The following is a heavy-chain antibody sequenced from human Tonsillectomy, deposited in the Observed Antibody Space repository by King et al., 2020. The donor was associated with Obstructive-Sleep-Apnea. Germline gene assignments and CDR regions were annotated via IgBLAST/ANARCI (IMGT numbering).Heavy chain of an antibody. CDR3: ARGVVVPVALSFYYYGLDV. D-gene: IGHD1-26*01. CDR2: IKHSGCT. CDR1: GGSFSGYY. V-gene: IGHV4-34*01. J-gene: IGHJ6*02. Sequence: QVQLQQWGARLLKPSEILLLTCAVYGGSFSGYYWSLLRQPPGYWLELIVEIKHSGCTNYNPSLKSCVTISVDTSKNQFSLKLSSVTAADTAVYYCARGVVVPVALSFYYYGLDVWGQGTTVTVSS.